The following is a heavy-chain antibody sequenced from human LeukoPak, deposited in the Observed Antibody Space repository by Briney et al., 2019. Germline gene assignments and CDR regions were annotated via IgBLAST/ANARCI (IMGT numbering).Heavy chain of an antibody. CDR2: ISGSGGST. J-gene: IGHJ4*02. V-gene: IGHV3-23*01. CDR1: GFTFSSYA. CDR3: AKDLYSSSSDYYFDY. Sequence: GGSLRLSCAASGFTFSSYAMSWVRQAPGKGLEWVSAISGSGGSTNYADSVKGRFTISRDNSKNTLYLQMNSLRAEDTAVYYCAKDLYSSSSDYYFDYWGQGTLVTVSS. D-gene: IGHD6-6*01.